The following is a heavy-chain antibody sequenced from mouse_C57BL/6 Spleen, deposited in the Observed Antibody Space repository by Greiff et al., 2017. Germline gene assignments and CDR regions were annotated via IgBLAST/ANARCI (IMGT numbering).Heavy chain of an antibody. V-gene: IGHV1-55*01. Sequence: QVQLQQPGAELVKPGASVKMSCKASGYTFTSYWITWVKQRPGQGLEWIGDIYPGSGSTNYNEKFKSKATLTVDTSSSTAYMQLSSLTSEDSAVYYCASGTTVVAENYAMDYWGQGTSVTVSS. D-gene: IGHD1-1*01. CDR2: IYPGSGST. CDR1: GYTFTSYW. J-gene: IGHJ4*01. CDR3: ASGTTVVAENYAMDY.